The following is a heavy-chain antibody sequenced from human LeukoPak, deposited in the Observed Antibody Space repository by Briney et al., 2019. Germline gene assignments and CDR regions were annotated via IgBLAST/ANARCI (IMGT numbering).Heavy chain of an antibody. Sequence: PGGSLRLSCAASGFTFSSYAMSWVRQAPGKGLEWVSAISGSGGSTYYADSVKGRFTISRDDSKNTLYLQMNSLRAEDTAVYYCAKDFRGYSYFFDYWGQGTLVTVSS. CDR2: ISGSGGST. D-gene: IGHD5-18*01. CDR1: GFTFSSYA. V-gene: IGHV3-23*01. CDR3: AKDFRGYSYFFDY. J-gene: IGHJ4*02.